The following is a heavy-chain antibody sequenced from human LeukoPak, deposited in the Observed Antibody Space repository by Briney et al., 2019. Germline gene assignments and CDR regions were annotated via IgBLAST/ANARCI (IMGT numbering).Heavy chain of an antibody. Sequence: SETLSLTCTVSGGSISSGGYYWSWIRQHPGKGLEWIGYIYYSGSTYYNPSLKSRVTISVDTSKNQFSLKLSSVTAADTAVYYCARDGMVRGVRHFDYWGQGTLVTVSS. CDR1: GGSISSGGYY. V-gene: IGHV4-31*03. J-gene: IGHJ4*02. D-gene: IGHD3-10*01. CDR3: ARDGMVRGVRHFDY. CDR2: IYYSGST.